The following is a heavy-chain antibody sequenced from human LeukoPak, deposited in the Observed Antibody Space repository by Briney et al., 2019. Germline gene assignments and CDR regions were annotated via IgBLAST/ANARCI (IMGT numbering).Heavy chain of an antibody. Sequence: SETLSLTCTVSGYSISSGYYWGWIRQPPGKGLEWIGSIYHSGSTYYNPSLKSRVTISVDTSKNQFSLKLTSVTDADTAIYYCAKMIPATPDYFDYWGQGILVIVS. CDR3: AKMIPATPDYFDY. V-gene: IGHV4-38-2*02. J-gene: IGHJ4*02. CDR1: GYSISSGYY. D-gene: IGHD2-15*01. CDR2: IYHSGST.